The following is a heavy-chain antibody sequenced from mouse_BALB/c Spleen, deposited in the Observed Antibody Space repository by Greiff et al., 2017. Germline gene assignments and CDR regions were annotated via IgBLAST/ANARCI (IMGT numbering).Heavy chain of an antibody. CDR2: IYPYNGGT. Sequence: VQLQQSGPELVKPGASVKISCKASGYTFTDYNMHWVKQSHGKSLEWIGYIYPYNGGTGYNQKFKSKATLTVDNSPSTAYMELRSLTSEDSAVYYCARGYDYYFDYWGQGTTLTVSS. D-gene: IGHD2-4*01. J-gene: IGHJ2*01. CDR3: ARGYDYYFDY. CDR1: GYTFTDYN. V-gene: IGHV1S29*02.